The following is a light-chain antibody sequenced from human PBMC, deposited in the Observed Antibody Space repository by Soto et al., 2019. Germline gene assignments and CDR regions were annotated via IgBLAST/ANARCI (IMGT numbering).Light chain of an antibody. J-gene: IGKJ2*01. CDR3: QHFDSSSYT. V-gene: IGKV3-20*01. Sequence: EVVLTQSPGTLSLSPGQRATLSCRASQSVTSSYLAWYQQKPGQAPRLLIYGASIRATGIPDRFSGSGSGAAFTLTISRLEPEDFALFYCQHFDSSSYTFGQGTKLEI. CDR1: QSVTSSY. CDR2: GAS.